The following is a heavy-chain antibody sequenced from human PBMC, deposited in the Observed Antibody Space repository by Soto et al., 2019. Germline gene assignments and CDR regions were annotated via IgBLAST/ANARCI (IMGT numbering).Heavy chain of an antibody. CDR1: GYTFTNYY. D-gene: IGHD5-18*01. J-gene: IGHJ4*02. V-gene: IGHV1-46*01. CDR2: INPSGGGT. CDR3: ARERYSSGPFDF. Sequence: ASVKVSCKASGYTFTNYYIHWVRQAPGQGLEWMGLINPSGGGTSYAQKFQGRVTMTRDTSTNTVYMELSSLRFEDTAVYCCARERYSSGPFDFWGQGTLVTVYS.